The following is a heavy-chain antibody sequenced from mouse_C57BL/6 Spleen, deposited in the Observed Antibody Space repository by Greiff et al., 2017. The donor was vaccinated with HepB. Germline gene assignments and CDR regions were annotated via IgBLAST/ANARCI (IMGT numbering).Heavy chain of an antibody. Sequence: QVQLQQSGAELVKPGASVKLSCKASGYTFTSYWMHWVKQRPGRGLEWIGRIDPNSGGTKYNEKFKSKATLTVDKPSSTAYMQLSSLTSEDSAVYYCARGYDYDYDEGGAMDYWGQGTSVTVSS. CDR3: ARGYDYDYDEGGAMDY. J-gene: IGHJ4*01. CDR1: GYTFTSYW. V-gene: IGHV1-72*01. D-gene: IGHD2-4*01. CDR2: IDPNSGGT.